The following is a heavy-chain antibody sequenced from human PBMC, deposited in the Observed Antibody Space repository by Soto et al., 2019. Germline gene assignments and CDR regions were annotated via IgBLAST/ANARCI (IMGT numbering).Heavy chain of an antibody. CDR2: VFYTGFT. D-gene: IGHD1-20*01. CDR3: ATSQKGYNWNYFDH. V-gene: IGHV4-39*01. J-gene: IGHJ4*02. CDR1: GASISGGYYY. Sequence: SETLSLTCAVSGASISGGYYYWAWLRQSPGKGPEWIGSVFYTGFTSYNPSLESRVSVSVDTSKSQFSLKLSAVTAADTAVYYCATSQKGYNWNYFDHWGQGALVTVSS.